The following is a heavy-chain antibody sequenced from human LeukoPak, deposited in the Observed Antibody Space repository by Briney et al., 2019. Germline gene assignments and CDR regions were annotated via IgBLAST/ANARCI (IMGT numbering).Heavy chain of an antibody. D-gene: IGHD1-14*01. Sequence: SSETLSLTCAVSGGSISSSNWWSWVRQPPGKGLEWIGEIYHSGSTNYNPSLKSRVTISVDTSKNQFSLKLSSVTAADTAVYYCAGLIRPGWFDPWGQGTLVTVSS. V-gene: IGHV4-4*02. CDR2: IYHSGST. CDR1: GGSISSSNW. CDR3: AGLIRPGWFDP. J-gene: IGHJ5*02.